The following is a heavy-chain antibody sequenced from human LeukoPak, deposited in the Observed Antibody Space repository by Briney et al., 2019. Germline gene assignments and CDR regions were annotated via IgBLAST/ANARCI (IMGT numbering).Heavy chain of an antibody. V-gene: IGHV4-39*07. CDR2: IYYSGST. Sequence: PSETLSLTCNVSGGSISSSSYYWGWIRQPPGKGLEGIGSIYYSGSTYYNQSLKSRVTISVDTSKNQFSLKLSSVTAADTAVYYCARDGYFDWLHLRYYYYYMDVWGKGTTVTISS. J-gene: IGHJ6*03. CDR1: GGSISSSSYY. D-gene: IGHD3-9*01. CDR3: ARDGYFDWLHLRYYYYYMDV.